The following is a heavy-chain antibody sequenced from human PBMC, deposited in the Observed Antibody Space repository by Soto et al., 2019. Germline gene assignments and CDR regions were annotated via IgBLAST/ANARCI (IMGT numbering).Heavy chain of an antibody. J-gene: IGHJ6*02. CDR2: INHSGST. CDR1: GGSFSGYY. V-gene: IGHV4-34*01. D-gene: IGHD5-12*01. CDR3: ADKDGSSYCYGMDV. Sequence: QVQLQQWGAGLLKPSETLSLTCAVYGGSFSGYYWSWIRQPPGKGLEWIGEINHSGSTNYNPSLRSRVTVSVDTSKNQFSLKLSSVTVADRAVYYWADKDGSSYCYGMDVWGQGTTVTVSS.